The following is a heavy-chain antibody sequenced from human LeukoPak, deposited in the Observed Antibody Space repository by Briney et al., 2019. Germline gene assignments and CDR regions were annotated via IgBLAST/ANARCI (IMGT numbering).Heavy chain of an antibody. CDR3: ARDEGVVQFDY. CDR1: GGTFSSYA. V-gene: IGHV1-69*04. Sequence: SVKVSCKASGGTFSSYAISWLRQAPGQGLEWMGRIIPILGIANYAQKFQGRVTITADKSTSTAYMELSSLRSEDTAVYYCARDEGVVQFDYWGQGTLVTVSS. J-gene: IGHJ4*02. D-gene: IGHD2-15*01. CDR2: IIPILGIA.